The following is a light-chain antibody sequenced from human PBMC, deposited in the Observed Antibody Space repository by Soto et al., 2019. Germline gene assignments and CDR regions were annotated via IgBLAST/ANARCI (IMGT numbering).Light chain of an antibody. CDR3: QQYANSPRT. V-gene: IGKV3-20*01. Sequence: EIVLTQSPGTLSLSPGERATLSCRASQSVTSGYLAWYQQKPGQTPRLLIYGASIRATDIPDRFSGSGFGTDFTLTISRLEPEDFGVYFCQQYANSPRTFGQGTKVDIK. J-gene: IGKJ1*01. CDR2: GAS. CDR1: QSVTSGY.